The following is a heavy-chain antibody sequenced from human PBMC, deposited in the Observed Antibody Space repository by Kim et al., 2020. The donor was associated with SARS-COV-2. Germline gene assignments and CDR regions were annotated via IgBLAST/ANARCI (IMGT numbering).Heavy chain of an antibody. CDR1: GFTLSNAW. V-gene: IGHV3-15*01. Sequence: GGSLRLSCAASGFTLSNAWMSWVRQAPGKGLEWVGRIKSKTDGGTTDYAAPVKGRFTISRDDSKNTLYLQMNSLKTEDTAVYYCTTYDFWSAHGNYWGQGTLVTVSS. CDR3: TTYDFWSAHGNY. D-gene: IGHD3-3*01. CDR2: IKSKTDGGTT. J-gene: IGHJ4*02.